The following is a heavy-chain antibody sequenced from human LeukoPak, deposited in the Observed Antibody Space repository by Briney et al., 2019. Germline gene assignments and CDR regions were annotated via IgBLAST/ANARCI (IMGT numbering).Heavy chain of an antibody. CDR2: INHSGST. CDR1: GGSSSGYY. CDR3: ARQRYDSWTENNWFDP. V-gene: IGHV4-34*01. J-gene: IGHJ5*02. Sequence: PSETLSLTCAVYGGSSSGYYWSWIRQPPGKGLEWIGEINHSGSTNYNPSLKSRVTISVDTSKNQFSLKLSSVTAADTAVYYCARQRYDSWTENNWFDPWGQGTLVTVSS. D-gene: IGHD3-3*01.